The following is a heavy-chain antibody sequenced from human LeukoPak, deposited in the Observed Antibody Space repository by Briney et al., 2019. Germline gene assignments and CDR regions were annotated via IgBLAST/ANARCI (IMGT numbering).Heavy chain of an antibody. CDR1: GFTFSSYG. J-gene: IGHJ4*02. Sequence: PGGSLRLSCAASGFTFSSYGMHWVRQAPGKGLEWVAFIRYDGSNKYYADSVKGRFTISRDNSKNTPYLQMNSLRAEDTAVYYCAKGPVPAAIDYWGQGTLVTVSS. D-gene: IGHD2-2*01. CDR3: AKGPVPAAIDY. CDR2: IRYDGSNK. V-gene: IGHV3-30*02.